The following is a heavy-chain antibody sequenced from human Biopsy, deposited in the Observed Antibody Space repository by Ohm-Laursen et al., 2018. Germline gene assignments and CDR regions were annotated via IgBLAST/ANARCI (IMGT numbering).Heavy chain of an antibody. V-gene: IGHV1-46*01. D-gene: IGHD3-22*01. CDR1: GYTFTSYY. Sequence: SSVKVSCKASGYTFTSYYLHWVRQAPGQGLEWMGRINPNNDNTDYAQNFQGRITMTKDTSTSTVYMELSSLTFDDSAVYYCARGPRGLVVITTTALYFDYWGQGNLVTVSS. J-gene: IGHJ4*02. CDR3: ARGPRGLVVITTTALYFDY. CDR2: INPNNDNT.